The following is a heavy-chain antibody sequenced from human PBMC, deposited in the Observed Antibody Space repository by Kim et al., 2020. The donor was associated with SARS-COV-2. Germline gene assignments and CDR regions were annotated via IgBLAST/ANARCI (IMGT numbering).Heavy chain of an antibody. CDR2: ISRRGST. CDR1: GESIISGSY. Sequence: SETLSLTCTVSGESIISGSYWGWIRQSPGKGLEWIATISRRGSTYYNPSLQRLVTVSVDPSRNQFSLQLRSVTAAATALFYWSRDLLVGVSRDYWGQG. CDR3: SRDLLVGVSRDY. V-gene: IGHV4-38-2*02. J-gene: IGHJ4*02. D-gene: IGHD3-10*01.